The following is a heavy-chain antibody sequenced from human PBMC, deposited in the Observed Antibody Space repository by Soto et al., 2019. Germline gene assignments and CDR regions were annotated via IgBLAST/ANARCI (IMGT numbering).Heavy chain of an antibody. Sequence: EVQMLESGGGLVQPGGSLRISCAASGFTLSSYALSWVRQAPGKGLEWVSGISGSGDFTFDADSVRGRFTISRDNSMNTLYLQMNSLRVEDTAVYYCARGPTIFGVGVYAFEIWGQGTMATVSS. CDR2: ISGSGDFT. CDR3: ARGPTIFGVGVYAFEI. D-gene: IGHD3-3*01. J-gene: IGHJ3*02. CDR1: GFTLSSYA. V-gene: IGHV3-23*01.